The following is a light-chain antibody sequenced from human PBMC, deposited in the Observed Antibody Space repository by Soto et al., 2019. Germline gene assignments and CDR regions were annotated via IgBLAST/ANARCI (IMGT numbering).Light chain of an antibody. CDR3: LHDYSYPST. CDR1: QAIRNE. J-gene: IGKJ3*01. V-gene: IGKV1-6*01. CDR2: TAS. Sequence: AIQLTQYPSSLSASVGDRVVITCRASQAIRNELGWYQQKPGKAPELLIYTASILQSGVPSRFSGSGSGAYFTLTIRSLQPEDFATYYCLHDYSYPSTFGPGTKVDIK.